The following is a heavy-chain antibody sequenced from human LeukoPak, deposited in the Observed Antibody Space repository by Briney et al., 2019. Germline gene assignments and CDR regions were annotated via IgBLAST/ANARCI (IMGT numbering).Heavy chain of an antibody. CDR2: IYYSGST. V-gene: IGHV4-59*01. J-gene: IGHJ4*02. CDR3: ARGGDIASSVGSHFDY. Sequence: SETLSLTCTVSGGSISSYYWSWIRQPPGKGLEWIGYIYYSGSTNYNPSLKSRVTISVDTSKNQFSLKLSSVTAADTAVYYCARGGDIASSVGSHFDYWGQGSLVTVSS. D-gene: IGHD5/OR15-5a*01. CDR1: GGSISSYY.